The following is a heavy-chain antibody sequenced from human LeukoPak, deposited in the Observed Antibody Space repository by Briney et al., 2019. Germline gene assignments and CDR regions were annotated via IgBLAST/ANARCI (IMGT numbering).Heavy chain of an antibody. CDR1: GGSISNTNW. J-gene: IGHJ3*02. D-gene: IGHD5-24*01. Sequence: SETLSLTCGVSGGSISNTNWWTWVRQPPGKGLEWIGYIYYSGGTDYNPSLKSRVTISVDTSKNQFSLKLRSVTAADTAVYYCARHVTISGPYDASDIWGQGTMVTVSP. CDR3: ARHVTISGPYDASDI. V-gene: IGHV4-4*02. CDR2: IYYSGGT.